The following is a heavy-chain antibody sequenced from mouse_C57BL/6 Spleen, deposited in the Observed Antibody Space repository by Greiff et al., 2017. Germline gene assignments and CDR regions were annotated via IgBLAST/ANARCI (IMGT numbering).Heavy chain of an antibody. CDR3: ARSPSINTVVAKGRSFDV. V-gene: IGHV1-50*01. CDR2: IDPSASYT. CDR1: GYTFTSYW. Sequence: VQLQESGAELVKPGASVKLSCKASGYTFTSYWMQWVKQRPGQGLEWIGEIDPSASYTNYNQKFKGKATLPVDTSSSTAYMQLSSLTSVASAVYYCARSPSINTVVAKGRSFDVWGTWTTVTVSS. D-gene: IGHD1-1*01. J-gene: IGHJ1*03.